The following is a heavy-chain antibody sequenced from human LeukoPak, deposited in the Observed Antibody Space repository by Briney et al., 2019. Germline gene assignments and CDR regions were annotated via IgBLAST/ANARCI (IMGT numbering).Heavy chain of an antibody. Sequence: PGGSLRLSCVASGITVSSNYMSRVRQAPGKGLEWVSIIYSGGATFYADSVKGRFTISRENSKNTLWLQMNSLRAEDTAVYYCARVGRNDYGDSGLFDYWGQGTLVTVSS. V-gene: IGHV3-66*01. CDR1: GITVSSNY. CDR2: IYSGGAT. CDR3: ARVGRNDYGDSGLFDY. D-gene: IGHD4-17*01. J-gene: IGHJ4*02.